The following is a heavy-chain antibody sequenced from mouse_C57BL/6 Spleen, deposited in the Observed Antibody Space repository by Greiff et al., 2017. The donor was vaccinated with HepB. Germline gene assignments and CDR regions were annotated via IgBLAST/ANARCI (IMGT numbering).Heavy chain of an antibody. Sequence: VQLQQPGAELVKPGASVKLSCKASGYTFTSYWMHWVKQRPGQGLEWIGMIHPNSGSTNYNEKFKSKATLTVDKSYSTAYMQLSSLTSEDSAVYYCAIGGYDYDWCAYWGQWTLVTVSA. CDR3: AIGGYDYDWCAY. CDR2: IHPNSGST. J-gene: IGHJ3*01. V-gene: IGHV1-64*01. D-gene: IGHD2-4*01. CDR1: GYTFTSYW.